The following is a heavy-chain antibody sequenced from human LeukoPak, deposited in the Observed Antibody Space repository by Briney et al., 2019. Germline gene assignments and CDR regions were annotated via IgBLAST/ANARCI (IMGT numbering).Heavy chain of an antibody. CDR3: SRAPAHYYDSSDYYYVGESYFDY. Sequence: GGSLRLSCAASGFTFSSYAMSWVRQAPGKGLEWVSYISDSGTTIYYADSVKGRFTISRDNAKNSLYLQMNSLRAEDTAVYYCSRAPAHYYDSSDYYYVGESYFDYWGQGTLVTVSS. V-gene: IGHV3-48*04. D-gene: IGHD3-22*01. CDR1: GFTFSSYA. J-gene: IGHJ4*02. CDR2: ISDSGTTI.